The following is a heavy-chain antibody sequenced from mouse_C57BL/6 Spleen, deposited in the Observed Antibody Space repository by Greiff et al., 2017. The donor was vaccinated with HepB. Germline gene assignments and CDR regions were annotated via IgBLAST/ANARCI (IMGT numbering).Heavy chain of an antibody. J-gene: IGHJ1*03. D-gene: IGHD1-1*01. V-gene: IGHV10-1*01. CDR3: VRYDYYYGSSDWYFDV. CDR2: IRSKSNNYAT. Sequence: DVMLVESGGGLVQPKGSFKLSCAASGFSFNTYAMNWVRQAPGKGLEWVARIRSKSNNYATYYADSVKDRFTISRDDSESMLYLQMNNLKTEDTAMYYCVRYDYYYGSSDWYFDVWGTGTTVTVSS. CDR1: GFSFNTYA.